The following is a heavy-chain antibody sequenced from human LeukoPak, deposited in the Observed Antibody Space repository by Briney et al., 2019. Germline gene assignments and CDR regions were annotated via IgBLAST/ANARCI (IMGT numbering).Heavy chain of an antibody. CDR3: ARWLDSGWFYYFDY. J-gene: IGHJ4*02. CDR1: GGSITSYY. V-gene: IGHV4-59*01. D-gene: IGHD6-19*01. CDR2: IYYSGST. Sequence: PSETLSLTCTVSGGSITSYYWSWIRQPPGKGLEWIAYIYYSGSTNYNPSLKSRVTISVDTSKNQFSLKLSSVTAADTAVYYCARWLDSGWFYYFDYWGQGTLVTVSS.